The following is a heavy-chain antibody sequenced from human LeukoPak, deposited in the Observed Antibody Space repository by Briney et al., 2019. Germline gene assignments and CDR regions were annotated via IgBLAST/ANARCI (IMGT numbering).Heavy chain of an antibody. CDR3: ARGTGEWYDDAFDI. CDR1: GYMFTGYY. V-gene: IGHV1-2*02. J-gene: IGHJ3*02. D-gene: IGHD7-27*01. Sequence: EASVKVSCKASGYMFTGYYIHWVRQAPGQGLEWMGWISTNSGGTNYAQKFQGRVTMTRDTSISTAYMELSRLRSDDTAVYYCARGTGEWYDDAFDIWGQGTMVTVSS. CDR2: ISTNSGGT.